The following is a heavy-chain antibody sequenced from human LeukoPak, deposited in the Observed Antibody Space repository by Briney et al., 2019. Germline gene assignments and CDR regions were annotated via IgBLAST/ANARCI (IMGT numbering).Heavy chain of an antibody. J-gene: IGHJ4*02. D-gene: IGHD3-10*01. CDR1: GFTFSNYN. V-gene: IGHV3-48*01. CDR2: ISSSSSTI. Sequence: PGGSLRLSCAASGFTFSNYNMNWVRQAPGKGLEWVSYISSSSSTIYYADSVKGRFTISRDNAKNSLYLQMNSLRAEDTAVYYCAKDNLGGSDQGVLLWFGELLGGYFDYWGQGTLVTVSS. CDR3: AKDNLGGSDQGVLLWFGELLGGYFDY.